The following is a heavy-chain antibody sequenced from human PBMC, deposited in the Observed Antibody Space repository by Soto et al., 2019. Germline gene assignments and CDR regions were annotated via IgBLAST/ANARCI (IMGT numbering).Heavy chain of an antibody. J-gene: IGHJ4*02. CDR1: GGSINNGFHY. CDR3: ARGDDFAGNDYFDY. Sequence: LSLTCTVSGGSINNGFHYWGWIRQPPGKGLEYIGSQYYSGSTYYNPSLQSRVAIFIDTSKNQFSLKLSSVTAADTAVYFCARGDDFAGNDYFDYWGQGTLVTV. D-gene: IGHD2-21*02. V-gene: IGHV4-39*01. CDR2: QYYSGST.